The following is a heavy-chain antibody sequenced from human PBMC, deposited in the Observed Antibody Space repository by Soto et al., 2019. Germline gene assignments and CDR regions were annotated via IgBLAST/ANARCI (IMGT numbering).Heavy chain of an antibody. CDR2: ISDDGSNT. Sequence: QVQLVESGGGVVQPGRSLRLSCAASGFTFSSYGMHWVRQAPGKGLERVAVISDDGSNTYYADSVKGRFTISRDNSQNTLYLQMNSLRAEDTAVYYCAARCGNSGWHPFDYWGQGTLVTVSS. J-gene: IGHJ4*02. CDR3: AARCGNSGWHPFDY. CDR1: GFTFSSYG. V-gene: IGHV3-30*03. D-gene: IGHD6-19*01.